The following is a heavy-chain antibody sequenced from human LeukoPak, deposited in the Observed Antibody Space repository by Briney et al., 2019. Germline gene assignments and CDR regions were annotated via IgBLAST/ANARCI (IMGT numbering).Heavy chain of an antibody. CDR3: ASHVVTTWGDYFDY. CDR1: GGSISSYY. J-gene: IGHJ4*02. Sequence: SETLSLTCTVSGGSISSYYWSWIRQPPGKGLEWIGYNCGSTNYNPSLKSRVTISVDTSKNHFSLNLSSVTAADTAVYYCASHVVTTWGDYFDYWGQGTLVTVSS. D-gene: IGHD4-23*01. CDR2: NCGST. V-gene: IGHV4-59*08.